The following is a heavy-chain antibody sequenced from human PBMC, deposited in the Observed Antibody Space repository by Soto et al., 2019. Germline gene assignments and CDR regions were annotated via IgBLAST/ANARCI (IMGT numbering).Heavy chain of an antibody. D-gene: IGHD1-26*01. V-gene: IGHV3-30*04. J-gene: IGHJ3*02. Sequence: QVQLVESGGGVVQPGRSLRLSCAASGFSISTYALHWVRQAPGKGPEWVAIISYNGNNKHYADSVKGRFTISRDNSKSTVDLQMNSLRVEDTAMYYCARRSFPSSGSPLEPWSDALNIWGQGTMVTVSS. CDR3: ARRSFPSSGSPLEPWSDALNI. CDR2: ISYNGNNK. CDR1: GFSISTYA.